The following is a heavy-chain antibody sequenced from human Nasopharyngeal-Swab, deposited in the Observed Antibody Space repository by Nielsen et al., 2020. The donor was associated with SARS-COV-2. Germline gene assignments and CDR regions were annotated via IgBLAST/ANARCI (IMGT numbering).Heavy chain of an antibody. D-gene: IGHD2-2*01. Sequence: ASVKVSCKASGYTFTSYGISWVRQAPGQGLEWMGWISAYNGNTNYAQKLQGRVTMTTDTSTSTAYMELSSLRSEDTAVYYCARLSRYYYYGMDVWGQGTTVTVSS. J-gene: IGHJ6*02. V-gene: IGHV1-18*01. CDR1: GYTFTSYG. CDR3: ARLSRYYYYGMDV. CDR2: ISAYNGNT.